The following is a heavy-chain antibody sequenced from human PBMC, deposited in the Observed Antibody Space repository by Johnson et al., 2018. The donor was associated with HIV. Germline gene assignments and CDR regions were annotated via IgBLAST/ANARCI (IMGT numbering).Heavy chain of an antibody. V-gene: IGHV3-20*04. CDR2: INWNGDST. CDR1: GFTFDDYG. Sequence: MLLVESGGGVVRPGGSLRVSCAASGFTFDDYGMNWVRQAPGKGLEWVSGINWNGDSTGYADSVKGRFPISRDNAKNSLYLQMNSLRAEDTALYYCARAYMSSGSYYDAFDIWGQGTMVIVSS. CDR3: ARAYMSSGSYYDAFDI. J-gene: IGHJ3*02. D-gene: IGHD1-26*01.